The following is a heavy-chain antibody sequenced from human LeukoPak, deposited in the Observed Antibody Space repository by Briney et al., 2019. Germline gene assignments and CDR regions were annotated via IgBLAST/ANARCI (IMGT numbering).Heavy chain of an antibody. CDR3: ARVRGVATTKRTFFDT. CDR2: TYYSSKWYN. CDR1: GDSVSIDNAA. V-gene: IGHV6-1*01. J-gene: IGHJ5*02. D-gene: IGHD6-13*01. Sequence: SQTLSLTCAISGDSVSIDNAAWNWIRQSPSRGLEWLGRTYYSSKWYNDYARSVKSRITINADTSKNRFSLQLNSVTPEDTAVYYCARVRGVATTKRTFFDTWGQGTRVTVSS.